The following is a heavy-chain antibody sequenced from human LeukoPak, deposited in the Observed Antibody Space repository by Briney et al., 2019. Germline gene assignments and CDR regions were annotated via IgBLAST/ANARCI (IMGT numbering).Heavy chain of an antibody. CDR2: IYYSGTT. Sequence: SETLSLTCTVSGGSISSYYWSWIRQPPGKGLEWMGYIYYSGTTSYSPSLKSRVTIAVDTSKNQFSLKLSSVTAADTAVYCCARDRGRPYYFDYWGQGTLVTVSS. J-gene: IGHJ4*02. CDR1: GGSISSYY. V-gene: IGHV4-59*01. CDR3: ARDRGRPYYFDY.